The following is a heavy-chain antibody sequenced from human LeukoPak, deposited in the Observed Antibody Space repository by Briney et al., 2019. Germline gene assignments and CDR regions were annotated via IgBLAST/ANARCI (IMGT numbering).Heavy chain of an antibody. CDR3: ARESTEERPGY. D-gene: IGHD1-1*01. Sequence: GGSLRLSCAASGFIVIGGYMNWFRRAPGKGLEWVSSISSSSSYIYYADSVKGRFTISRDNAKNSLYLQMNSLRAEDTAVYYCARESTEERPGYWGQGTLVTVSS. V-gene: IGHV3-21*01. J-gene: IGHJ4*02. CDR1: GFIVIGGY. CDR2: ISSSSSYI.